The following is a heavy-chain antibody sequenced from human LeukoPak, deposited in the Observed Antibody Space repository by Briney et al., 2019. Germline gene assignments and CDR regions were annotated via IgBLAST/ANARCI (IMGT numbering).Heavy chain of an antibody. V-gene: IGHV4-59*08. CDR3: ARHATLVLWTDY. D-gene: IGHD2-21*01. CDR1: GGSISSYY. CDR2: IHYSGST. J-gene: IGHJ4*02. Sequence: SETLSLTCTVSGGSISSYYWSWIRQPPGKGLEWIGYIHYSGSTNYNPSLKSRVTISVDTSKNQFSLKLTSVPAADTAVYYCARHATLVLWTDYWGQGTLVTVSS.